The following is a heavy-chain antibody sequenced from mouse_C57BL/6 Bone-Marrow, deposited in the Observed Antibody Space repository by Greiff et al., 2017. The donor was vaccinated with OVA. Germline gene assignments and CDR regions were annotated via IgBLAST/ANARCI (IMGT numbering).Heavy chain of an antibody. Sequence: EVKLQESGEGLVKPGGSLKLSCAASGFTFSSYAMSWVRQTPEKRLEWVAYISSGGDYIYYADTVKGRFTISRDNARNTLYLQMSSLKSEDTAMYYCTRYYYYGSPDYWGQGTSGTVSS. CDR3: TRYYYYGSPDY. D-gene: IGHD1-1*01. CDR1: GFTFSSYA. J-gene: IGHJ4*01. V-gene: IGHV5-9-1*02. CDR2: ISSGGDYI.